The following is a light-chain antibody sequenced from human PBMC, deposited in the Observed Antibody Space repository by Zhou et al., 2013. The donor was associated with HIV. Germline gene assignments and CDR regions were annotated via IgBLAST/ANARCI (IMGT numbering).Light chain of an antibody. J-gene: IGKJ4*01. Sequence: EIVLTQSPGTLSLSPGERATLSCRASQIVSSRYLAWYQQKPGQAPRLLIYGASSRATGIPDRFSGSGSGRDFTPTISRLEPEDFAVYYCQQYGSSPTTFGGGTKVEMK. CDR2: GAS. CDR1: QIVSSRY. CDR3: QQYGSSPTT. V-gene: IGKV3-20*01.